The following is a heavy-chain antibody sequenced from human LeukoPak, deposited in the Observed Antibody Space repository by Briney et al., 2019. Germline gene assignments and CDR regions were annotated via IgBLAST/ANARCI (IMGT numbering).Heavy chain of an antibody. J-gene: IGHJ4*02. D-gene: IGHD3-22*01. CDR1: GYTFTGYH. V-gene: IGHV1-69*13. CDR2: IIPIFGTA. Sequence: GASVKVSCKASGYTFTGYHMHWVRQAPGQGLEWMGGIIPIFGTANYAQKFQGRVTITADESTSTAYMELSSLRSEDTAVYYCARDRYYYDSSGYYHEFDYWGQGTLVTVSS. CDR3: ARDRYYYDSSGYYHEFDY.